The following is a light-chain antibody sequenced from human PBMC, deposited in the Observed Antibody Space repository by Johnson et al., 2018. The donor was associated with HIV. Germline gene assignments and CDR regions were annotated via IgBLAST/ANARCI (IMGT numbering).Light chain of an antibody. CDR2: DNN. Sequence: QSVLTQPPSVSAAPGQKVTISCSGSSSNIESDYVSWYQQLPGTAPKLLIYDNNKRPSGIPDRFSGSKSGTSATLGITGLQTGDEADYYCGTWDSGLSAVYVFGTGTKVTVL. J-gene: IGLJ1*01. V-gene: IGLV1-51*01. CDR1: SSNIESDY. CDR3: GTWDSGLSAVYV.